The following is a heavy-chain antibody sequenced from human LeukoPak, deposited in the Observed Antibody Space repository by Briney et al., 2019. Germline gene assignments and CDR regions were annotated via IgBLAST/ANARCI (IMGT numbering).Heavy chain of an antibody. CDR1: GYTFTSYG. J-gene: IGHJ5*02. V-gene: IGHV1-18*01. Sequence: KPGASVKVSCKASGYTFTSYGISWVRQAPGQGLEWMGWISAYNGNTNYAQKLQGRVTMTTDTSTSTAYMELRSLRSDDTAVYYCAKFPLWGKYLNWFDPWGQGTLVTVSS. D-gene: IGHD3-10*01. CDR2: ISAYNGNT. CDR3: AKFPLWGKYLNWFDP.